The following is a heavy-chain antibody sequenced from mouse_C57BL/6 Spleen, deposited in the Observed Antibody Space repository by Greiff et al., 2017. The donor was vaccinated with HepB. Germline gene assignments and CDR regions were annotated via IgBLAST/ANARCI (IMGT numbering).Heavy chain of an antibody. V-gene: IGHV1-47*01. Sequence: QVQLQQSGAELVKPGASVKMSCKASGYTFTTYPIEWMKQNHGKSLEWIGNFHPYNDDTKYNEKFKGKATLTVEKSTSTVYLELSRLTSEDSAVYYCARRGYDYWYFDVWGTGTTVTVSS. J-gene: IGHJ1*03. D-gene: IGHD2-3*01. CDR3: ARRGYDYWYFDV. CDR2: FHPYNDDT. CDR1: GYTFTTYP.